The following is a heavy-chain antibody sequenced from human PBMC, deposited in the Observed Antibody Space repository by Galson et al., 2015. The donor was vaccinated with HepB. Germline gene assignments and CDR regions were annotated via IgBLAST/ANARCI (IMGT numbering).Heavy chain of an antibody. D-gene: IGHD6-13*01. Sequence: SLRLSCAASGFTFSSYGMHWVRQAPGKGLEWVAVISYDGSNKYYADSVKGRFTISRDNSKNTLYLQMNSLRAEDTAVYYCAKVVSSSSWYFYYYMDVWGKGTTVTVSS. CDR1: GFTFSSYG. CDR3: AKVVSSSSWYFYYYMDV. CDR2: ISYDGSNK. J-gene: IGHJ6*03. V-gene: IGHV3-30*18.